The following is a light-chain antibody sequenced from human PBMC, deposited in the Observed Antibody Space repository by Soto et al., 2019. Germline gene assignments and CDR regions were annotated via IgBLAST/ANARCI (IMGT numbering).Light chain of an antibody. V-gene: IGLV1-51*01. CDR1: SSNIGDNY. J-gene: IGLJ1*01. Sequence: QSALTQPPSVSAAPGQKVTISCSGSSSNIGDNYVSWYQQVPGTAPKLLIYDNNNRPSGIPDRFSGSKSGTSAALGITGLQTGDEADYYCATWDSSLNAGVFGPGTKLTVL. CDR3: ATWDSSLNAGV. CDR2: DNN.